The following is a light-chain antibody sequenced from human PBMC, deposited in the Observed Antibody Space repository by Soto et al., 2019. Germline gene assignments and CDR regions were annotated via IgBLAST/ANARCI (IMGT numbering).Light chain of an antibody. CDR1: QSVSSSY. V-gene: IGKV3-20*01. J-gene: IGKJ1*01. CDR2: GAS. Sequence: EIVLTQSPGTLALAPGERATLSCRASQSVSSSYLVWYQQKPGQAPRLLIYGASSRATGIPDRFSGSGSGTDFTLTTSRLDPEHFAVYYCQQYDSSSWTFGQGTKVEI. CDR3: QQYDSSSWT.